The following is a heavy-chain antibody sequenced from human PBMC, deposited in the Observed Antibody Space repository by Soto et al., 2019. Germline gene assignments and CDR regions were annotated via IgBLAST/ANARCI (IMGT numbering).Heavy chain of an antibody. CDR3: ARAAVTDYQYHGMDV. J-gene: IGHJ6*02. CDR1: GFTFSTYG. Sequence: SCAASGFTFSTYGMHWVRQAPGKGLEWVAAIWYDGIDKYYAASVKGRFTISRDNSMNTVYLQMSSLRADDTAVYYCARAAVTDYQYHGMDVWGQGTTVTVSS. D-gene: IGHD4-17*01. V-gene: IGHV3-33*01. CDR2: IWYDGIDK.